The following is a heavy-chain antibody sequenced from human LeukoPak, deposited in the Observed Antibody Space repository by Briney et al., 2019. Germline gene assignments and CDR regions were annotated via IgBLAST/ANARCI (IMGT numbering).Heavy chain of an antibody. CDR3: ARVMTTVVTAFDI. CDR1: GYIFTNYW. CDR2: IYPGDSDT. V-gene: IGHV5-51*01. D-gene: IGHD4-23*01. Sequence: GASLKISCKVSGYIFTNYWIGWVRQMPGKGLEWMGIIYPGDSDTRYSPSFQGQVTISADKSISTAYLQWSSLKASDTAMYYCARVMTTVVTAFDIWGQGTMVTVSS. J-gene: IGHJ3*02.